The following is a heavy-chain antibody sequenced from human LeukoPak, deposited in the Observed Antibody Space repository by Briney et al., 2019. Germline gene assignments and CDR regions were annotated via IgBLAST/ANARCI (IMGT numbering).Heavy chain of an antibody. CDR3: ARGTPYYYYYYMDV. J-gene: IGHJ6*03. Sequence: SETLSLTCTVSGGSISSYYWSWIWQPPGKGLEWIGYIYTSGSTNYNPSLKSRVTISVDTSKNQFSLKLSSVTAADTAVYYCARGTPYYYYYYMDVWGKGTTVTVSS. CDR1: GGSISSYY. V-gene: IGHV4-4*09. CDR2: IYTSGST.